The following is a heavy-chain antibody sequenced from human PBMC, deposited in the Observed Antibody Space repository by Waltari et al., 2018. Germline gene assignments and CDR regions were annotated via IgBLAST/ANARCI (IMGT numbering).Heavy chain of an antibody. CDR2: SNSDGIST. CDR1: GFTYSMYW. D-gene: IGHD4-17*01. J-gene: IGHJ2*01. Sequence: EVQLVESEGGLVQPGGSLRLSCAASGFTYSMYWMHWVRQAPGKGLVWVSRSNSDGISTSYAYSVKGRFTISKDNAKNTVYLQMNSLRAEDTAIYYCARGARRTTVTTGWWYFDLWGRGTLVTVSS. V-gene: IGHV3-74*01. CDR3: ARGARRTTVTTGWWYFDL.